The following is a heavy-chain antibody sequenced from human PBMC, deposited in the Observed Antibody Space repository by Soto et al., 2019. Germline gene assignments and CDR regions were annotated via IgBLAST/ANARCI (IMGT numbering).Heavy chain of an antibody. D-gene: IGHD6-19*01. CDR3: ARAGTGWYWFDP. CDR2: INYDGSTT. V-gene: IGHV3-74*01. CDR1: GFTFSSYW. Sequence: EVQLVESRGGLVQPGGSLRLSCAASGFTFSSYWMHWVRQAPGKGLVWVSRINYDGSTTSYADSVKGRFTISRDNARNTLYLQMNSLRAEDTAVYYCARAGTGWYWFDPWGQGTLVTVSS. J-gene: IGHJ5*02.